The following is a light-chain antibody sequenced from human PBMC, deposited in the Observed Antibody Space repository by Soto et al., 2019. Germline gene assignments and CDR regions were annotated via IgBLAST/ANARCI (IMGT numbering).Light chain of an antibody. J-gene: IGLJ1*01. Sequence: QSALTQPASVSGSPGQSITISCTGTISDFVIYNYVSWYQQHPGKAPKLMLYGVSNRPSGVSNRFSGSKSSNTASLTISGLQAEDEADYYCSSHTMSSALQVFGTGTKLTVL. V-gene: IGLV2-14*01. CDR1: ISDFVIYNY. CDR2: GVS. CDR3: SSHTMSSALQV.